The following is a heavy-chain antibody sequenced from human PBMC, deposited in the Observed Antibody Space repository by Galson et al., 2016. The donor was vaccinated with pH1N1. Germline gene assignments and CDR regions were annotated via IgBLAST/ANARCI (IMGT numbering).Heavy chain of an antibody. Sequence: SVKVSCKASGYSFTAYYIHWLRQAPGQGPEWMGWINPNSRDTNYAQKYAHRFQDRDTMTRDTSISTAYMELTGLTSDDTAVYFCARDSCTGGSCYFVPDYWGQGTLVTVSS. CDR2: INPNSRDT. J-gene: IGHJ4*02. CDR1: GYSFTAYY. CDR3: ARDSCTGGSCYFVPDY. V-gene: IGHV1-2*02. D-gene: IGHD2-15*01.